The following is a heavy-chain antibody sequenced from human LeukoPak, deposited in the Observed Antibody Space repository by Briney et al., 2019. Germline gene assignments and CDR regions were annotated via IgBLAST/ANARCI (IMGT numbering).Heavy chain of an antibody. CDR3: ARDRGRYYDSRGFYWGYYFDS. V-gene: IGHV3-23*01. CDR1: GITFSDYY. J-gene: IGHJ4*02. Sequence: GGSLRLSCAVSGITFSDYYMSWIRQAPGKGLEWVSTISGSGDSTYYADSVKGRFTISRDNSKDTLYLQMSSVRVDDTAVYYCARDRGRYYDSRGFYWGYYFDSWGQGILVTVST. CDR2: ISGSGDST. D-gene: IGHD3-22*01.